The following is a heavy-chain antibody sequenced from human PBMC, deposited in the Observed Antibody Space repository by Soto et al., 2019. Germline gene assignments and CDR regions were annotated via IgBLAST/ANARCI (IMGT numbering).Heavy chain of an antibody. CDR1: GGSISSGGYY. D-gene: IGHD2-2*01. CDR2: IYYSGST. V-gene: IGHV4-31*03. J-gene: IGHJ6*03. CDR3: ARYCSSTSCRIVDYYMDV. Sequence: SETLSLTCTVSGGSISSGGYYWSWIRQHPGKGLEWIGYIYYSGSTYYNPSLKSRVTISVDTSKNQFSLKLSSVTAADTAVYYCARYCSSTSCRIVDYYMDVWGKGTTVTVSS.